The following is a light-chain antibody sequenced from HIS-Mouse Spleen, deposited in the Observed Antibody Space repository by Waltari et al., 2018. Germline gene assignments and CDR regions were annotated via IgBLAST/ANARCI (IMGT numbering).Light chain of an antibody. V-gene: IGLV2-23*01. CDR1: SSDVGSYNL. Sequence: QSALTQPASVSGSPGQSITISCTGTSSDVGSYNLLSWYQQHPGKAPKLMIYEGSKRPSGVSNRFSGSKSGNTVSLTISGLQAEDEADYYCCSYAGSSTYVVFGGGTKLTVL. J-gene: IGLJ2*01. CDR2: EGS. CDR3: CSYAGSSTYVV.